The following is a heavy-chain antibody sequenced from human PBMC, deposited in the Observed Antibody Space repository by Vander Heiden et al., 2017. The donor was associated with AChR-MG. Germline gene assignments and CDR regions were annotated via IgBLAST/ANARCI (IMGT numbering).Heavy chain of an antibody. CDR3: ARDAQDIVVLAAATLSYYYMDV. V-gene: IGHV3-33*01. J-gene: IGHJ6*03. Sequence: VQLVESGGRVVQPGRSLRLSCAASEFTFISYGMPWVRQAPGKGLEWVAVIWYDGSKKYYADSVKGRFTSSRDNSKNTLYLQMNSLRAEDTAVYYCARDAQDIVVLAAATLSYYYMDVWEKGPRSPSP. D-gene: IGHD2-15*01. CDR2: IWYDGSKK. CDR1: EFTFISYG.